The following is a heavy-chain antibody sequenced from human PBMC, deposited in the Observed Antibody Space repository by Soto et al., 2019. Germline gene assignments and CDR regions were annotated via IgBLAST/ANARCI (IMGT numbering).Heavy chain of an antibody. D-gene: IGHD1-26*01. Sequence: GASVKFSWIRSGFTCTSSAVRWVRQARQQRPEWIGWIVVGSGNTNYAQKFQERVTITRDMSTSTAYMELSSLRSEDTAVYYCAAEQLGMGATYDAFDIWGQGTMVTVSS. CDR2: IVVGSGNT. CDR1: GFTCTSSA. CDR3: AAEQLGMGATYDAFDI. J-gene: IGHJ3*02. V-gene: IGHV1-58*01.